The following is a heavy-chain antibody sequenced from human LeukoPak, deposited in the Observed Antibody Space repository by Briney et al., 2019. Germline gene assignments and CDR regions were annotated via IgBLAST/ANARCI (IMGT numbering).Heavy chain of an antibody. CDR3: ARRTRISRAFDI. CDR2: IIPIFGTA. CDR1: GGTFSSYA. D-gene: IGHD3-3*02. J-gene: IGHJ3*02. V-gene: IGHV1-69*13. Sequence: SVKVSCKASGGTFSSYAISWVRQARGQGLEWMVAIIPIFGTANSAQKFQARVTIPADESTSTAYMELSSLRSDDTAVYYCARRTRISRAFDIWGQGTMDTVSS.